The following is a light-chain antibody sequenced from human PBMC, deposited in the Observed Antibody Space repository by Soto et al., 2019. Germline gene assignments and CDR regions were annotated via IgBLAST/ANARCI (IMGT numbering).Light chain of an antibody. Sequence: DIQMTQSPSTLSASVGDRVTITCRASQSISSWLAWYQQKPGKAPKLLIYKASSLESGVPSRLRRSGSGTEFTLTISSLQPDDFATYYCQQYNRYPFTFGPGTKVDI. V-gene: IGKV1-5*03. CDR3: QQYNRYPFT. CDR1: QSISSW. J-gene: IGKJ3*01. CDR2: KAS.